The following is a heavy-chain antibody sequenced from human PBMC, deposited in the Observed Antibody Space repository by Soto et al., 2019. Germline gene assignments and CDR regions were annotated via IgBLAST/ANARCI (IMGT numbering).Heavy chain of an antibody. CDR3: ASYRVGHAFDI. J-gene: IGHJ3*02. V-gene: IGHV4-30-4*01. CDR1: GGSISSGDYY. Sequence: PSETLSLTCTVSGGSISSGDYYWSWIRQPPGKGLEWIGYIYYSGSTYYNPSLKSRVTISVDTSKNQFSLKLSSVTAADTAVYYCASYRVGHAFDIWGQGTMVTVSS. D-gene: IGHD2-21*01. CDR2: IYYSGST.